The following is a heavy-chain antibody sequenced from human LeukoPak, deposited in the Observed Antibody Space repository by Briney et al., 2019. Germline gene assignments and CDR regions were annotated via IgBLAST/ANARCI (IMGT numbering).Heavy chain of an antibody. D-gene: IGHD6-19*01. CDR3: ASDPVAGRVSGALDI. Sequence: TGGSLRLSCAASGFTVSSNYMSWVRQAPGKGLEWVSVIYSGGSTYYADSVKGRFTISRDNSKNTLYLQMNSLRAEDTAVYYCASDPVAGRVSGALDIWGQGTMVTVSS. CDR1: GFTVSSNY. J-gene: IGHJ3*02. V-gene: IGHV3-53*01. CDR2: IYSGGST.